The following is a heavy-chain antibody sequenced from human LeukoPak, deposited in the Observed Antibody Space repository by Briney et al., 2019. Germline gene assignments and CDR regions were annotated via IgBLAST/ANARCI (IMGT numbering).Heavy chain of an antibody. CDR1: GYIFTSYY. V-gene: IGHV1-46*01. Sequence: PGASVKVSCKASGYIFTSYYMHWVRQAPGQGLEWMGIINPSGGDTTYAQKFQGRLSMTRDMSTSTVYMELSSLRSEDTAVYYCARTFYEQMPHFDYWGQGTLVTVSS. CDR3: ARTFYEQMPHFDY. CDR2: INPSGGDT. D-gene: IGHD3-16*01. J-gene: IGHJ4*02.